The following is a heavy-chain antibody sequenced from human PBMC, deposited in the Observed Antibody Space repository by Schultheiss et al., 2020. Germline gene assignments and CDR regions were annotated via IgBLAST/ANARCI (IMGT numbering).Heavy chain of an antibody. V-gene: IGHV3-7*01. CDR1: GFTFSSYW. Sequence: GGSLRLSCAASGFTFSSYWMSWVRQAPGKGLEWVANIKQDGSEKYYVDSVKGRFTISRDNAKNSLYLQMNSLRAEDTAVYYCARDRSWGGSGSYYGYDFLYYYGMDVWGQGTTVTVSS. CDR3: ARDRSWGGSGSYYGYDFLYYYGMDV. CDR2: IKQDGSEK. J-gene: IGHJ6*02. D-gene: IGHD3-10*01.